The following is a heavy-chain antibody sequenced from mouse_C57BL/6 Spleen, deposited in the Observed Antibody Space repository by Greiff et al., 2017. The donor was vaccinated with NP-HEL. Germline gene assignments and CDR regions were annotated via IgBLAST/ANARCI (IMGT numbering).Heavy chain of an antibody. J-gene: IGHJ1*03. Sequence: QVQLQQSGAELVKPGASVKISCKASGYAFSSYWMNWVKQRPGKGLEWIGQIYPGDGDTNYNGKFKGKATLTADKSSSTAYMQLSSLTSEDSAVYFCARWDYYDYHVDVWGTGTTVTVSS. CDR1: GYAFSSYW. D-gene: IGHD2-4*01. CDR3: ARWDYYDYHVDV. V-gene: IGHV1-80*01. CDR2: IYPGDGDT.